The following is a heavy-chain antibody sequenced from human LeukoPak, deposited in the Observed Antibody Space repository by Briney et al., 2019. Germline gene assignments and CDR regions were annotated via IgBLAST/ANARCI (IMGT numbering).Heavy chain of an antibody. V-gene: IGHV4-34*01. CDR2: INHSGST. CDR1: GGSFSGYY. D-gene: IGHD2-8*01. J-gene: IGHJ3*02. Sequence: SETLSLTCAVYGGSFSGYYWSWFRQPPGKGLEWIGEINHSGSTNYNPSLKSRVTISVDTSKNQFSLKLSSGTAADAAVYYCARRGGGVIVLMVYAIHAFDIWGQGTMVTVSS. CDR3: ARRGGGVIVLMVYAIHAFDI.